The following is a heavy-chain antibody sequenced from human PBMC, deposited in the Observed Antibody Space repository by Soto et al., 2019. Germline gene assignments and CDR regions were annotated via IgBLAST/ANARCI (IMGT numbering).Heavy chain of an antibody. D-gene: IGHD6-13*01. CDR2: ISGSGGST. J-gene: IGHJ4*02. V-gene: IGHV3-23*01. Sequence: GGSLRLSCAASGFTFSSYAMSWVRQAPGKGLEWVSAISGSGGSTYYADSVKGRFTISRDNSKNTLYLQMNSLRAEDTAVYYCAKEKKSGSWLDSYFDYWGQGTLVTVSS. CDR1: GFTFSSYA. CDR3: AKEKKSGSWLDSYFDY.